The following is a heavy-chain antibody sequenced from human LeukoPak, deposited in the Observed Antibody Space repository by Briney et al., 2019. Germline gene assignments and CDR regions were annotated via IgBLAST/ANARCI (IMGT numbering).Heavy chain of an antibody. D-gene: IGHD1-14*01. CDR3: AKVGRGSNAPWPN. Sequence: PGGSLRLSCAASGFTVSSNYMSWVRQAPGKGLEWVSAISGSGGSTYYADSVKGRFTISRDNSKNTLYLQMNSLRAEDTAVYYCAKVGRGSNAPWPNWGQGTLVTVSS. CDR1: GFTVSSNY. J-gene: IGHJ4*02. V-gene: IGHV3-23*01. CDR2: ISGSGGST.